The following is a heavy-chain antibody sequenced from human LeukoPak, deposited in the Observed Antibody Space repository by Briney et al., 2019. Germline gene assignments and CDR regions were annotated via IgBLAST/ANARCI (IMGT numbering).Heavy chain of an antibody. CDR2: IIPILGIA. Sequence: SVKVSCRASGGTFSSYAISWVRQAPGQGLEWMGRIIPILGIANYAQKFQGRVTITADKSTSTAYMELSSLRSEDTAVYYCARVLVGTLGGYYYYYGMDVWGQGTTVTVSS. CDR1: GGTFSSYA. CDR3: ARVLVGTLGGYYYYYGMDV. D-gene: IGHD2-8*02. J-gene: IGHJ6*02. V-gene: IGHV1-69*04.